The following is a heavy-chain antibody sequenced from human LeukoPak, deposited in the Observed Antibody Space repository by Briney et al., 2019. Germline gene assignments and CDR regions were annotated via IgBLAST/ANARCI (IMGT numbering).Heavy chain of an antibody. Sequence: GGSLRLSCAASGFTFSSYAMSWVRQAPGKGLEWVSGISGSGGSTYYADSVKGRFTISRDNSKNTLYLQMNSLRAEDTAVYYCAKSLEVDYWFDPWGQGTLVTVSS. V-gene: IGHV3-23*01. CDR1: GFTFSSYA. CDR2: ISGSGGST. D-gene: IGHD2-15*01. CDR3: AKSLEVDYWFDP. J-gene: IGHJ5*02.